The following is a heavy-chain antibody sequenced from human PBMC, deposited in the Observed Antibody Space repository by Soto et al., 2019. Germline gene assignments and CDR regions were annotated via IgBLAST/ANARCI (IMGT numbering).Heavy chain of an antibody. CDR3: ARVKWRAARPGGYFDL. V-gene: IGHV4-34*01. Sequence: QVQLQQWGAGLLKPSETLSLTCAVYGGSFSGYYWSWIRQPPGKGLEWIGEINHSGSTNYNPSLKSRVTISVDTSKNQFSLKLSSVTAADTAVYYCARVKWRAARPGGYFDLWGRGTLVTVSS. J-gene: IGHJ2*01. CDR1: GGSFSGYY. D-gene: IGHD6-6*01. CDR2: INHSGST.